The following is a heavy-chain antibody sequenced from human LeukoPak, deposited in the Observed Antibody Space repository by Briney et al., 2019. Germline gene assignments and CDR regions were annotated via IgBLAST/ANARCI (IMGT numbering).Heavy chain of an antibody. V-gene: IGHV3-30*02. CDR3: ARLTIYNYVYYMDV. CDR2: IRYDGSYK. Sequence: GSLRLSCAASGFTFSSYGFHWVRQAPGKGLEWVAFIRYDGSYKYYADSVKGRFTISRDNSKNTLYLQMNSLRAEDTAVYYCARLTIYNYVYYMDVWGKGTTVTVSS. J-gene: IGHJ6*03. CDR1: GFTFSSYG. D-gene: IGHD5-18*01.